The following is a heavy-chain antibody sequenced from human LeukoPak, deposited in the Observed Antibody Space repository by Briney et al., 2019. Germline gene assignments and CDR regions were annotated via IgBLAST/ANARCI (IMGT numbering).Heavy chain of an antibody. V-gene: IGHV4-61*02. J-gene: IGHJ4*02. D-gene: IGHD3-22*01. Sequence: SQTLSLTCTVSGGSVSSGSYYWSWIRQPAGKGLEWIGRIYTSGSTNYNPSLKSRVTISVGTSKNQFPLKLSSVTAADTAVYYCARASDYYDSSGYYYFDYWGQGTLVTVSS. CDR1: GGSVSSGSYY. CDR3: ARASDYYDSSGYYYFDY. CDR2: IYTSGST.